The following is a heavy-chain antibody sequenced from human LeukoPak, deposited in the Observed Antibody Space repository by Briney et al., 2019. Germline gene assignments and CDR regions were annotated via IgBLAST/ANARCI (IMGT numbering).Heavy chain of an antibody. J-gene: IGHJ4*02. CDR3: VRGSVVSSQIDY. CDR1: GFTFSSYS. V-gene: IGHV3-21*01. Sequence: PGGSLRLSCAASGFTFSSYSMNWVRQAPGKGVEWVSSISSSSSYIYYADSVKGRFTISRDNAKNSLYLQMNSLRAEDTAVYYCVRGSVVSSQIDYWGQGTLVTVSS. D-gene: IGHD4-23*01. CDR2: ISSSSSYI.